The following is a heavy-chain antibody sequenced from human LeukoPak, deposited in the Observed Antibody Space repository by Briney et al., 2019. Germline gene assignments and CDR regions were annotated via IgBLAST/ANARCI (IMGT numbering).Heavy chain of an antibody. D-gene: IGHD6-19*01. V-gene: IGHV4-4*02. J-gene: IGHJ4*02. CDR3: ARGYSSGWTHLGY. Sequence: PSETLSLTCAVSGGSISSSNWWSWVRQPPGKGLEWIGEIYHSGSTNYNPSLKSRVTISVDKSKNQFSLKLSSVTAADTAVYYCARGYSSGWTHLGYWGQGTLVTVSS. CDR1: GGSISSSNW. CDR2: IYHSGST.